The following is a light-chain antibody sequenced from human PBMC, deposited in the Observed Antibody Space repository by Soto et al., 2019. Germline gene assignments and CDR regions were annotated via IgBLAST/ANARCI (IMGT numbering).Light chain of an antibody. Sequence: QSALTQPASVSGSPGQSITISCTGSSSDVGDFVSWYQQHPGKAPKLMIYDVASRPSGVSYRFSGSRSGNMASRTISGLQAEDDADYYCGSYRTSNTLWLFGGGTKVTVL. V-gene: IGLV2-14*01. J-gene: IGLJ3*02. CDR3: GSYRTSNTLWL. CDR1: SSDVGDF. CDR2: DVA.